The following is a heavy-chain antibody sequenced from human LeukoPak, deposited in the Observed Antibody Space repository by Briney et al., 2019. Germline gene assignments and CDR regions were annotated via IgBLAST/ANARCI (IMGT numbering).Heavy chain of an antibody. CDR1: GGSVSSGSFY. CDR3: ARDVYYDSSGLDAFDI. Sequence: SETLSLTCTVSGGSVSSGSFYWSWIRQPPGKGLEWIGYIYYSGSTNYNPSLKSRVTISVDTSKNQFSLKLSSVTAADTAVYYCARDVYYDSSGLDAFDIWGQGTMVTVSS. D-gene: IGHD3-22*01. V-gene: IGHV4-61*01. J-gene: IGHJ3*02. CDR2: IYYSGST.